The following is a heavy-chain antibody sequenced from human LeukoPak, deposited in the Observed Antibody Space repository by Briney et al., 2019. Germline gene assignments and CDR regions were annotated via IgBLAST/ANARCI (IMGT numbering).Heavy chain of an antibody. D-gene: IGHD5-24*01. V-gene: IGHV4-34*01. J-gene: IGHJ4*02. CDR3: ARGYNLFDY. CDR2: INHSGST. CDR1: GGSFSGYY. Sequence: SETLSLTCAVYGGSFSGYYWSWIRQPPGKGLEWVGEINHSGSTNYNPSLKSRVTISVDTSKNQFSLKLSSVTAADTAVYYCARGYNLFDYWGQGTLVTVSS.